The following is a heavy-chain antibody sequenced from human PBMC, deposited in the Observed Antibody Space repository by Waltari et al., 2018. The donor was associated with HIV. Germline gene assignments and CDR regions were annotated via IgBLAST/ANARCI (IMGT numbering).Heavy chain of an antibody. CDR1: GGSISSNY. CDR3: ARDFRYCSGGTCYYGMDV. Sequence: QVQLQESGPGVVKPSETLSLSCTVSGGSISSNYWSWIRQPPGKRLEWIGYISYSGITSYSPSLKSRLTISVDTSKNQFSLRLNSVTAADTAVYYCARDFRYCSGGTCYYGMDVWGQGTTVTVSS. D-gene: IGHD2-15*01. CDR2: ISYSGIT. J-gene: IGHJ6*02. V-gene: IGHV4-59*01.